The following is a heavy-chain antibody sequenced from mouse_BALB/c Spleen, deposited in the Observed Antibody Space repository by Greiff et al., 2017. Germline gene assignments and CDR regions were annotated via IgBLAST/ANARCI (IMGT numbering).Heavy chain of an antibody. Sequence: VKLVESGGGLVKPGGSLKLSCAASGFTFSSYAMSWVRQTPEKRLEWVASISSGGSTYYPDSVKGRFTISRDNARNILYLQMSSLRSEDTAMYYCAREGYSYAMDYWGQGTSVTVSS. CDR3: AREGYSYAMDY. D-gene: IGHD3-2*02. CDR1: GFTFSSYA. CDR2: ISSGGST. V-gene: IGHV5-6-5*01. J-gene: IGHJ4*01.